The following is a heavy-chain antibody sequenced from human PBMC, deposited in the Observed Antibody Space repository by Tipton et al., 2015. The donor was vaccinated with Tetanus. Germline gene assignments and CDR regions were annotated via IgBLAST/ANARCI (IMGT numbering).Heavy chain of an antibody. CDR3: SRGVDRTKAGID. Sequence: TLSLTCSVSGGSISSTDYYWSWIRQPPGKGLEWIGYMYHSGQAYYNSSLKSRVVILVDTSKNQFSLKLSSVTAADTAVYYCSRGVDRTKAGIDWGQGTLVTVSS. J-gene: IGHJ4*02. V-gene: IGHV4-30-4*01. D-gene: IGHD5-12*01. CDR2: MYHSGQA. CDR1: GGSISSTDYY.